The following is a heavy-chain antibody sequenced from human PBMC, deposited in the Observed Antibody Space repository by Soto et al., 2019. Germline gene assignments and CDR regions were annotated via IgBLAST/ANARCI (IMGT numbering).Heavy chain of an antibody. D-gene: IGHD2-15*01. Sequence: SETLSLTCTVSGGSISSSSYYWGWIRQPPGKGLEWIGSIYYSGSTYYNPSLKSRVTISVDTSKNQFSLKLSSVTAADTAVYYCARGGYCSGGSCFQRGYSHYYYYGMDVWGQGTTVTVSS. CDR2: IYYSGST. V-gene: IGHV4-39*01. CDR1: GGSISSSSYY. J-gene: IGHJ6*02. CDR3: ARGGYCSGGSCFQRGYSHYYYYGMDV.